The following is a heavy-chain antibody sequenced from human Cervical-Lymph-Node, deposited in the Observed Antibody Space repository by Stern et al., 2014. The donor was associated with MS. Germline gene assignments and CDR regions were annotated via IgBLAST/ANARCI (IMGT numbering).Heavy chain of an antibody. J-gene: IGHJ5*02. CDR2: IHPKTGGT. CDR3: ARGGYSSSYYRFDP. Sequence: VQLVESVAEVKKPGASVKVSCKASGYTFNDNYLHWVRQAPGQGLERMGWIHPKTGGTKYVQTFQGRVTMTRDTSTSTVFMELNRLTSDDTAVYYCARGGYSSSYYRFDPWGQGTLVIVSS. CDR1: GYTFNDNY. D-gene: IGHD6-13*01. V-gene: IGHV1-2*02.